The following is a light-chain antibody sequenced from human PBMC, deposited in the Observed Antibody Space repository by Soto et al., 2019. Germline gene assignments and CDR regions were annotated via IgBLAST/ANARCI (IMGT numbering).Light chain of an antibody. V-gene: IGKV3-15*01. J-gene: IGKJ2*01. CDR2: GAS. Sequence: EIVMTQSPATLSVSPGERATLSCRASQSVSSNLAWYQQKPGQAPRLLIYGASTRATGIPARFSGSGSGTEFPLTITSLPSEGFAVYYCQQYNNWPYTFGQGTKLEIK. CDR1: QSVSSN. CDR3: QQYNNWPYT.